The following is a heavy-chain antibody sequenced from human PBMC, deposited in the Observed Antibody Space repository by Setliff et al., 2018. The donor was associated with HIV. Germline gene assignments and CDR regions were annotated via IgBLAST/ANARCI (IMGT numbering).Heavy chain of an antibody. CDR3: ARGRSCSSSSCYLVYYYYYGMDV. CDR2: TYYNSRWNY. V-gene: IGHV6-1*01. D-gene: IGHD2-2*01. J-gene: IGHJ6*02. Sequence: PSQTLSLTCAISGDFVSSDRAAWNWIRQSPSRGLEWLGRTYYNSRWNYDYAASVESRITITSDTSKNQFSLRLSSVTAADTAVYYCARGRSCSSSSCYLVYYYYYGMDVWGHGSTVTVS. CDR1: GDFVSSDRAA.